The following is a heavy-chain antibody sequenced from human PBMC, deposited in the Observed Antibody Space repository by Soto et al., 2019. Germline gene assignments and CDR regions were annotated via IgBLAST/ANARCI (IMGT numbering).Heavy chain of an antibody. J-gene: IGHJ4*02. CDR1: GFTFSSYN. D-gene: IGHD3-22*01. CDR2: ITSSSNTI. Sequence: PGGSLRLSCAASGFTFSSYNMNWVRQAPGKGLEWVSYITSSSNTIYYADSVKGRFTISRDNSKNTLYLQMNSLRAEDTAVYYCARHYYDTLGYWGQGTLVTVSS. V-gene: IGHV3-48*04. CDR3: ARHYYDTLGY.